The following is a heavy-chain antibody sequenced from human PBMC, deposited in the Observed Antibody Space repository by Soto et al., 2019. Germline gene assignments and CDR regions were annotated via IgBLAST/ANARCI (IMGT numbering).Heavy chain of an antibody. V-gene: IGHV3-23*01. CDR1: GFTFSSYG. D-gene: IGHD3-3*01. J-gene: IGHJ4*02. Sequence: EVQLLESGGGLVQPGGFLRLSCASSGFTFSSYGMTWVRRPPGKWLEWVSAISGSGAATYYADSVQGRFTISRDNSNNTLYLQMNSLRAEDTAVYSCAKVLYGVVTYFDSWGQGNLVTVSS. CDR3: AKVLYGVVTYFDS. CDR2: ISGSGAAT.